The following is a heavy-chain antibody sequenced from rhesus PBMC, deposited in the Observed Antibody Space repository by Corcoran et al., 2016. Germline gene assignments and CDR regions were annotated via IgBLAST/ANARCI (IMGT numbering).Heavy chain of an antibody. Sequence: QLQLPESRPGLVKPSATLSFTCAVSGGSLRRRSCSWLRQAPGKGLEWSGYIYGSGSSTNYNPSRKSRVTLSVDTSKNQLSLKRSAGTAADTAVYYWSSGGDSGDRLGDYWGQGVLGTVSS. V-gene: IGHV4-169*02. D-gene: IGHD5-42*01. CDR2: IYGSGSST. J-gene: IGHJ4*01. CDR3: SSGGDSGDRLGDY. CDR1: GGSLRRRS.